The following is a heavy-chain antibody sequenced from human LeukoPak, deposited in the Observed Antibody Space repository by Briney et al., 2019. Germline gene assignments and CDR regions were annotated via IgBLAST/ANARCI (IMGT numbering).Heavy chain of an antibody. CDR2: ISSSGSTI. Sequence: GGSLRLSCAASGFTFSSYEMNWVRQAPGKGLEWVSYISSSGSTIYYADSVKGRFTISRDNAKNSLYLQMNSLRAEDKAVYYCARDWRYNWNYDPGRSFDYWGQGTLVTVSS. D-gene: IGHD1-7*01. J-gene: IGHJ4*02. CDR1: GFTFSSYE. CDR3: ARDWRYNWNYDPGRSFDY. V-gene: IGHV3-48*03.